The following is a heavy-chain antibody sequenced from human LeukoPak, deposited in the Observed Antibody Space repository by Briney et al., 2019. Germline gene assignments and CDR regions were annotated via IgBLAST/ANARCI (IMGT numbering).Heavy chain of an antibody. CDR3: VRDRYDILTGYNDAFDI. D-gene: IGHD3-9*01. CDR1: GFSFSSYW. Sequence: PGGSLRLSCAASGFSFSSYWMHWVRQAPGKGLVWVSRINSDGSSTSYADSVKGRFTISRDNAKNTLYLQMNSLRAEDTAVYYCVRDRYDILTGYNDAFDIWGQGTMVTVSS. J-gene: IGHJ3*02. CDR2: INSDGSST. V-gene: IGHV3-74*01.